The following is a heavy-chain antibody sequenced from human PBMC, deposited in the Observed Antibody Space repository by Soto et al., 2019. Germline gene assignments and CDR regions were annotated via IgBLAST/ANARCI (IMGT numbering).Heavy chain of an antibody. Sequence: GGSLRLSCAASGFTFSSYDMHWVRQVTGKGLEWVSTIGTAGDPYYPVSVKGRFTISRENAKNSLYLQMNSLRAGDTAMYFCAAGTAGSGSFDYWGQGSLVTISS. J-gene: IGHJ4*02. V-gene: IGHV3-13*05. D-gene: IGHD2-15*01. CDR2: IGTAGDP. CDR3: AAGTAGSGSFDY. CDR1: GFTFSSYD.